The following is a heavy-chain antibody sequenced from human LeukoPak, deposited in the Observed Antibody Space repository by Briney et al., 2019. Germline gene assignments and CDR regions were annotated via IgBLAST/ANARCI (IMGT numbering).Heavy chain of an antibody. D-gene: IGHD3-16*01. J-gene: IGHJ3*02. V-gene: IGHV4-59*08. CDR3: ARWALGVSDAFDI. Sequence: SETLSLTCTVSGGSITSYYWSWIRQPPGKGLEWIGYIYYSVITNYNPSLKSRVTISVDTSKNQFSLKLNSVTAADTAVYYCARWALGVSDAFDIWGQGTMVTVSS. CDR2: IYYSVIT. CDR1: GGSITSYY.